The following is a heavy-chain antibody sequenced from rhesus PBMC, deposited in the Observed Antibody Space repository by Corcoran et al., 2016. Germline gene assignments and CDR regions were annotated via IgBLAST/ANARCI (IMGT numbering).Heavy chain of an antibody. CDR1: GGSINSNY. D-gene: IGHD6-25*01. CDR2: IRSGGST. CDR3: ARVLAGD. J-gene: IGHJ4*01. V-gene: IGHV4-160*01. Sequence: QVQLQQWGEGLVKPSETLSLTCAVYGGSINSNYWSWIRQPPGKGLEWIGRIRSGGSTNYNPSLKSRVTISIDTSKNQFSLKLSSVTAADTAVYYCARVLAGDWGQGVLVTVSS.